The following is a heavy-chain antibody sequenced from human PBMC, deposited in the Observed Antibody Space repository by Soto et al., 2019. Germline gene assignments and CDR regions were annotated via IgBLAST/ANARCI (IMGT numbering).Heavy chain of an antibody. CDR1: GFAFSSYE. D-gene: IGHD6-19*01. V-gene: IGHV3-48*03. CDR2: ISSSGSTI. J-gene: IGHJ4*02. CDR3: ARLGRIAVAGTGRVFDY. Sequence: GGSLRLSCAASGFAFSSYEMNWFRQAPGKGLEWVAYISSSGSTIYYADSVKGRFTISRDNAKNSLYLQMNSLRAEDTAVYYCARLGRIAVAGTGRVFDYWGQGTLVTVSS.